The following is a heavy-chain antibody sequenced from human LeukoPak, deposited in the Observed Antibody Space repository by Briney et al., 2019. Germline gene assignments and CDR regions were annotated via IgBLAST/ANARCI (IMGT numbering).Heavy chain of an antibody. D-gene: IGHD3-10*01. J-gene: IGHJ5*02. CDR1: GGSISSYY. V-gene: IGHV4-59*13. CDR2: IYYSESA. Sequence: SETLSLICSVSGGSISSYYWNWIRQPPGKGLEWIGYIYYSESANYNPSLKSRVTISVDTSKNQFSLKLSSVTAADTAVYYCARGSRQGVFDPWGQGTQVTVSS. CDR3: ARGSRQGVFDP.